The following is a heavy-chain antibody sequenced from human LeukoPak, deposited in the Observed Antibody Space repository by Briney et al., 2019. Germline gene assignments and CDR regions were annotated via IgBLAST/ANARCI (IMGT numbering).Heavy chain of an antibody. D-gene: IGHD1-14*01. CDR3: AKPARTDAFDI. J-gene: IGHJ3*02. Sequence: GGSLRLSCAASGFTFSSYSMNWVRQAPGKGLEWVSHISSSSSTIYYADSVKGRFTISRDNSKNTLYLQMNSLRAEDTAVYYCAKPARTDAFDIWGQGTMVTVSS. V-gene: IGHV3-48*01. CDR1: GFTFSSYS. CDR2: ISSSSSTI.